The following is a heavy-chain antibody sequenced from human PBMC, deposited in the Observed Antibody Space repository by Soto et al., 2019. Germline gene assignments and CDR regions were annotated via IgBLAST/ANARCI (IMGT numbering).Heavy chain of an antibody. J-gene: IGHJ4*02. CDR3: ARGGITIFGVVDH. V-gene: IGHV1-2*02. CDR2: INPKSGDT. CDR1: GYTFADYY. D-gene: IGHD3-3*01. Sequence: QVQVVQSGTEVKKPGASVKVSCKASGYTFADYYMHWVRQAPGQGLEWMGWINPKSGDTYYAQKFQGRVTMTRGTSVSTAYMELSRLRSDDTAVYYCARGGITIFGVVDHWGQGTPVTVSS.